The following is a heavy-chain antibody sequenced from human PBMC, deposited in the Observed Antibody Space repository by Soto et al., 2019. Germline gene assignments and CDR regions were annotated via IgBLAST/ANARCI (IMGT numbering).Heavy chain of an antibody. CDR2: MNPSSGHA. CDR1: GYTFSSYD. Sequence: QVQLVQSGAEVKKPGASVKVSCKASGYTFSSYDINWVRQATGQGLEWMGWMNPSSGHAGYAQKFQGRVTMTRDTAISTAYMELSSLKSEDTAVSFCARGSGVNLGRGWGQGTLVTVSS. V-gene: IGHV1-8*01. D-gene: IGHD3-10*01. J-gene: IGHJ4*02. CDR3: ARGSGVNLGRG.